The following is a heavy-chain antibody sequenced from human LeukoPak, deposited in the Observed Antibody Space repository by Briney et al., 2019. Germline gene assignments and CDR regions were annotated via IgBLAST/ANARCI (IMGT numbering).Heavy chain of an antibody. V-gene: IGHV3-23*01. CDR2: ISGSGGST. D-gene: IGHD2-2*01. J-gene: IGHJ4*02. CDR3: AKDLRYDPPVDY. CDR1: GFTFSNFD. Sequence: GGSLRLSCAASGFTFSNFDMSWVRQAPGKGLEWVSAISGSGGSTYYADSVKGRFVISRDNSEPTLYLHMNSLRAADTAVYYCAKDLRYDPPVDYWGQGTLVTVSS.